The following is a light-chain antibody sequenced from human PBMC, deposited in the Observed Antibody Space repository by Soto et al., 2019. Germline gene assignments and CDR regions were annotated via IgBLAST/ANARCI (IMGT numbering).Light chain of an antibody. Sequence: EIVLTQSPATLSLSPGKRATLSYRASQSVSSFLAWYQQKPGQAPRLLIYDASNRATGIPARFSGSGSGTDFTLTISSLEPEDFAVYYCQQRSNWPLTFGGGTKVEIK. V-gene: IGKV3-11*01. CDR1: QSVSSF. J-gene: IGKJ4*01. CDR3: QQRSNWPLT. CDR2: DAS.